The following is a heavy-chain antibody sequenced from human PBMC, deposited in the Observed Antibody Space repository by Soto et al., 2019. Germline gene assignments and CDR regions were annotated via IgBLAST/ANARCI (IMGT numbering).Heavy chain of an antibody. J-gene: IGHJ6*03. D-gene: IGHD3-10*01. CDR2: ITGSGSTL. Sequence: GGSLRLSCAASGFPFSDYYMTWIRQAPGMGLEWISYITGSGSTLYNGDSVKGRFTISRDNAKKLLYLQMDSLRAEDTAVYYCARVSELLWFADRYYYMDVWGKGTTVTVSS. CDR3: ARVSELLWFADRYYYMDV. CDR1: GFPFSDYY. V-gene: IGHV3-11*01.